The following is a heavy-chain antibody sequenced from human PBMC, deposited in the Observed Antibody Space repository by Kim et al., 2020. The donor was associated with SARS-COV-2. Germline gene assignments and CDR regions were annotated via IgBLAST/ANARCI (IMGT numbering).Heavy chain of an antibody. CDR2: IYYSGST. D-gene: IGHD3-10*01. J-gene: IGHJ4*02. CDR3: ARDSGRGFGELSEFDY. CDR1: GGSISSSSYY. V-gene: IGHV4-39*07. Sequence: SETLSLTCTVSGGSISSSSYYWGWIRQPPGKGLEWIGSIYYSGSTYYNPSLKSRVTISVDTSKNQFSLKLSSVTAADTAVYYCARDSGRGFGELSEFDYWGQGTLVTVSS.